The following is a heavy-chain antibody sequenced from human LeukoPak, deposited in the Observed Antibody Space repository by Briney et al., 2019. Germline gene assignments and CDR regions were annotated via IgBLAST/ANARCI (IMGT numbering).Heavy chain of an antibody. J-gene: IGHJ6*02. D-gene: IGHD6-13*01. Sequence: SVKVSCKASGGTFSTYAISWVRQAPGQGLEWMGRIIPIVGVGSYAQKFKGGVTITADTGRGYMELSSLRSDDTAVYYCARGARITAVGPYGMDVWGQGTTVTVSS. CDR3: ARGARITAVGPYGMDV. CDR2: IIPIVGVG. V-gene: IGHV1-69*04. CDR1: GGTFSTYA.